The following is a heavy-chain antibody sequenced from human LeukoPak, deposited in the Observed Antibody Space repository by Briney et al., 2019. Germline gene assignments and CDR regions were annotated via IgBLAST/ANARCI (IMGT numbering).Heavy chain of an antibody. CDR2: ISDSGIST. Sequence: PGGSLRLSCAASGFTFSSYAMSWVRQVPGKGLEWVSVISDSGISTYYADSVKGRFTISRDNSKNTLYLQMNSLRAEDTAVYHCAKDRTTGYYYFDYWGQGTQVTVSS. D-gene: IGHD3-9*01. V-gene: IGHV3-23*01. CDR1: GFTFSSYA. J-gene: IGHJ4*02. CDR3: AKDRTTGYYYFDY.